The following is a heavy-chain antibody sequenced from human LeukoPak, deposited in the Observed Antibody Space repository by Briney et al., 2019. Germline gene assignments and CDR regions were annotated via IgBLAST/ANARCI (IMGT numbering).Heavy chain of an antibody. CDR2: ISYDGSNK. CDR3: AKDAVAGGGKGYYFDY. D-gene: IGHD6-19*01. V-gene: IGHV3-30*18. J-gene: IGHJ4*02. Sequence: GGSLRLSCGASGFTFSSYGMHWVRQAPGKGLEWVAVISYDGSNKYYADSVMGRFTISRDNSKNTLYLQMNSLRAEDTAVYYCAKDAVAGGGKGYYFDYWGQGTLVTVSS. CDR1: GFTFSSYG.